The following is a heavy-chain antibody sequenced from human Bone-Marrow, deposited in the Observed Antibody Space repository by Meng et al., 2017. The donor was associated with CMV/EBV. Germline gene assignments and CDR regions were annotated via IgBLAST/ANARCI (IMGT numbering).Heavy chain of an antibody. Sequence: SVKVSCKASGGTFSSYAISWVRQAPGQGLEWMGGINPIFGTANYGQKFQGRVTITTDESMSTAYMDLSSLISEDTAVYFCPRESSVFVPSERGIVGATRWGHFDYWGQGTLVTVSS. CDR1: GGTFSSYA. J-gene: IGHJ4*02. V-gene: IGHV1-69*05. CDR3: PRESSVFVPSERGIVGATRWGHFDY. CDR2: INPIFGTA. D-gene: IGHD1-26*01.